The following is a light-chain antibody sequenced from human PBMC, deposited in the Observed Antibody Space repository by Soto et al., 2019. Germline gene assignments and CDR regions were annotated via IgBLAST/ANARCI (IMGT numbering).Light chain of an antibody. V-gene: IGKV3-15*01. CDR2: CTS. CDR3: QQYNNWSGT. Sequence: EIVMTQSPATLSVSPGERATLSCRASQSVNINLAWYQQKPGQAPRLLIYCTSTRATGIPARFSGSGSGTEFTLTISSLQSEDFAVYYCQQYNNWSGTFGQGTKVDIK. J-gene: IGKJ1*01. CDR1: QSVNIN.